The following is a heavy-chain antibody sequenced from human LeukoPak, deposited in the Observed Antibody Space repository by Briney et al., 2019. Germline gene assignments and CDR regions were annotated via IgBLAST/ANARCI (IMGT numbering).Heavy chain of an antibody. CDR3: ARGQPRDPTDSSGWYYFDY. J-gene: IGHJ4*02. D-gene: IGHD6-19*01. CDR2: INHSGST. Sequence: SETLSLTCAVYGGSFSGYYWIWIRQPPGKGLEWIGEINHSGSTNYNPSLKSRVTISIDTSKNQFSLKLSSVTAADTAVYYCARGQPRDPTDSSGWYYFDYWGQGTLVTVSS. V-gene: IGHV4-34*01. CDR1: GGSFSGYY.